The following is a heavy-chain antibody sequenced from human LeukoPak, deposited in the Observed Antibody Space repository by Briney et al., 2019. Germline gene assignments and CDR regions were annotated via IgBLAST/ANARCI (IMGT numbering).Heavy chain of an antibody. CDR2: ISGYNGNT. Sequence: ASVKVSCKASGYSFTSHGISWVRQAPGQGLEWMGWISGYNGNTNYAQKLQGRVTMTTDTSTSTAYMELRSLRSDDTAVYYCARDYFSSTRCYMVDYWGQGTLVTVSS. CDR1: GYSFTSHG. V-gene: IGHV1-18*01. CDR3: ARDYFSSTRCYMVDY. J-gene: IGHJ4*02. D-gene: IGHD2-2*01.